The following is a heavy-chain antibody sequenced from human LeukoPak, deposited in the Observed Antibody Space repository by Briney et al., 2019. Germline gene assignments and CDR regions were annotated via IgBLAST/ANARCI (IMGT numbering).Heavy chain of an antibody. CDR2: MNPESGNT. J-gene: IGHJ3*02. CDR1: GYSFNSYA. V-gene: IGHV1-8*01. CDR3: ARARSTVVNDAFDI. D-gene: IGHD4-23*01. Sequence: ASVKVSCKASGYSFNSYAINRVRQATGQGLEWMGWMNPESGNTGYAQKFQGRLTLSIDESTNTAYMDLSSLTSEDTAVYFCARARSTVVNDAFDIWGQGTMVTVSS.